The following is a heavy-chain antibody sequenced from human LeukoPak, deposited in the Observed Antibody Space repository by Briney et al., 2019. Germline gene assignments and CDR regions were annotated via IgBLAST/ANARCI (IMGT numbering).Heavy chain of an antibody. Sequence: GGPLRLSCAASGITFSTYTMNWVRQAPGKGLEWVSSISSIGSTIYYADSVKGRFTISRDNAKNSLYLQMNSLRVEDTAVYYCARDLGATIFDFDYWGQGTLVTVSS. CDR3: ARDLGATIFDFDY. CDR1: GITFSTYT. D-gene: IGHD1-26*01. J-gene: IGHJ4*02. CDR2: ISSIGSTI. V-gene: IGHV3-48*01.